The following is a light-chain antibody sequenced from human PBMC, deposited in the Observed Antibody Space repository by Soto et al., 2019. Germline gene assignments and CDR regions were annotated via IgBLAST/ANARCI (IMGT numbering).Light chain of an antibody. Sequence: QSALTQPRSVSGSPGQSVTISCTGTSSDVGGYNYVSWYQQHPGKAPKLMIYDVSKRPSGVPDRFSGSKSGNTASLTISGLQAEDEADYYCSLYTSSSTYVFGTGTKLTVL. J-gene: IGLJ1*01. CDR2: DVS. V-gene: IGLV2-11*01. CDR3: SLYTSSSTYV. CDR1: SSDVGGYNY.